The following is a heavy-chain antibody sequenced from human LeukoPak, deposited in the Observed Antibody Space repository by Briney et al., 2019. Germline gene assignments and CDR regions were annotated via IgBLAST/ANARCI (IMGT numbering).Heavy chain of an antibody. V-gene: IGHV3-33*01. CDR1: GFTFSSYG. Sequence: PGGSLRLSCAASGFTFSSYGMHWVRQAPGKGLEWVAVIWYDGSNKYYADSVKGRFTISRDNSKNTLYLQMNSLRAEDTAVYYCARDYYDSSARYFDYWGQGTLVTVSS. D-gene: IGHD3-22*01. CDR2: IWYDGSNK. J-gene: IGHJ4*02. CDR3: ARDYYDSSARYFDY.